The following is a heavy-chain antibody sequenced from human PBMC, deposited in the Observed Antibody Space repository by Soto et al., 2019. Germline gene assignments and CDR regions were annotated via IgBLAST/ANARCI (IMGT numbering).Heavy chain of an antibody. CDR1: GGSISSGDYY. CDR3: ARERRTMVRGVPPGMDV. CDR2: IYYSGST. J-gene: IGHJ6*02. Sequence: QVQLQESGPGLVKPSQTLSLTCTVSGGSISSGDYYWSWIRQPPGKGLVCIGNIYYSGSTYYNPSLKCRVTISVDTSKNQFSLMLSSVTAADTAVYYCARERRTMVRGVPPGMDVWGQGTTVTVSS. D-gene: IGHD3-10*01. V-gene: IGHV4-30-4*01.